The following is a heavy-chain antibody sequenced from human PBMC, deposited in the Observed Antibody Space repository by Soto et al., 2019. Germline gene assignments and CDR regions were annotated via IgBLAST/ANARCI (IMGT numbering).Heavy chain of an antibody. Sequence: SLRLSCAAFGFPFSSYVMSWVRQAPGKGLEWVSGISGGGSNTFYADYVKGRFTISRDNSKNTLLLQMNSLGAEDTAVYYCAKDSNKYSSSLRGRYFDYWGQGIGVTVSS. CDR3: AKDSNKYSSSLRGRYFDY. D-gene: IGHD4-4*01. CDR2: ISGGGSNT. J-gene: IGHJ4*02. V-gene: IGHV3-23*01. CDR1: GFPFSSYV.